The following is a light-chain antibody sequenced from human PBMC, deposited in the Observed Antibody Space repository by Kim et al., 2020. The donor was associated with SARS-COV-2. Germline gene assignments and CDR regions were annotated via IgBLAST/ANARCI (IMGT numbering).Light chain of an antibody. Sequence: QSALTQPVSVSGSPGQSITISCTGVTSDIGGHNYVSWYQHDPGKAPKLILYDVTNRPSGIPTRFSGSMSGNTASLTISGLQPEDESDYYCTSYTHVNSLDVVFGGGTKVTVL. CDR3: TSYTHVNSLDVV. CDR2: DVT. J-gene: IGLJ2*01. V-gene: IGLV2-14*03. CDR1: TSDIGGHNY.